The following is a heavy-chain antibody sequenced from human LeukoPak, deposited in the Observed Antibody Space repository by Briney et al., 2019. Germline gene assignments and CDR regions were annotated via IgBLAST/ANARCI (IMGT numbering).Heavy chain of an antibody. Sequence: SETLSLTCTVSGGSISSSSYYWGWIRQPPGKGLEWIGSIYYSGSTYYNPSLKSRVTISVDTSKNQFSLKLSSVTAADTAVYYCARGSFVLVPAAIGYYFDYWGQGILVTVSS. V-gene: IGHV4-39*07. CDR3: ARGSFVLVPAAIGYYFDY. D-gene: IGHD2-2*01. J-gene: IGHJ4*02. CDR2: IYYSGST. CDR1: GGSISSSSYY.